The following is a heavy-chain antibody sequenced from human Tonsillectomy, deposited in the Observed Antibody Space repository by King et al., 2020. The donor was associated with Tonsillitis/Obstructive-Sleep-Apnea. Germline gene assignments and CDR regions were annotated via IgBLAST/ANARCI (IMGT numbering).Heavy chain of an antibody. D-gene: IGHD4-11*01. V-gene: IGHV1-2*06. Sequence: QLVQSGAEVKKPGASVKVSCKASGYTFTGYYMHWVRQAPGQGLEWMGRINPNSGGTNYAQNFQGRVTMTRDTSISTAYMELSRLRSDDTAVYYCARSADDYSNYLFSNWGQGTLVTVSS. CDR1: GYTFTGYY. CDR2: INPNSGGT. CDR3: ARSADDYSNYLFSN. J-gene: IGHJ4*02.